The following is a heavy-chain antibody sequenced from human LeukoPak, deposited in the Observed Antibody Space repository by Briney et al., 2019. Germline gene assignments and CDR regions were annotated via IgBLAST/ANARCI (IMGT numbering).Heavy chain of an antibody. D-gene: IGHD6-13*01. Sequence: SETLSLTCTVSGGSISSYYWSWIRQPAGKGLERIGRIYSTGSTNYNPSLKSRVTMSVDTSKNQFSLRLRSVTAADTAVYYCARQIASAGTAGFDFWGQGALVTVSS. CDR2: IYSTGST. J-gene: IGHJ4*02. V-gene: IGHV4-4*07. CDR3: ARQIASAGTAGFDF. CDR1: GGSISSYY.